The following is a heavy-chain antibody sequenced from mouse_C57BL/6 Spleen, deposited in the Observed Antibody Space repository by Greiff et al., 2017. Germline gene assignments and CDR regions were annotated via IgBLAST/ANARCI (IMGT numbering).Heavy chain of an antibody. J-gene: IGHJ4*01. CDR3: AVITTVTDY. Sequence: VQLQQPGAELVMPGASVKLSCKASGYTFTSYWMHWVKQRPGQGLEWIGEIDPSDSYTNYNQKFKGKSTLTVDKSSSTAYMQLSSLTSEDSAVYYCAVITTVTDYWGQGTSVTVSS. D-gene: IGHD1-1*01. CDR1: GYTFTSYW. V-gene: IGHV1-69*01. CDR2: IDPSDSYT.